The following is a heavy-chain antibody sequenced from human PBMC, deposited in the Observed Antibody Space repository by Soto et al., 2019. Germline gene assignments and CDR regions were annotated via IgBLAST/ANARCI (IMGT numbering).Heavy chain of an antibody. CDR3: ARDLGYCRSGTCYREWFDP. V-gene: IGHV1-18*01. CDR1: GYTFTTHG. J-gene: IGHJ5*02. Sequence: QVQLVQSGAEVKKRGASVKVSCKASGYTFTTHGISWVRQVPGQGLEWMGWVRGDNGHTNYAQSLQGRVTMTTDTSTNTAFMELRSLRSDDTAVYYCARDLGYCRSGTCYREWFDPWGQGTLVTVSS. CDR2: VRGDNGHT. D-gene: IGHD2-15*01.